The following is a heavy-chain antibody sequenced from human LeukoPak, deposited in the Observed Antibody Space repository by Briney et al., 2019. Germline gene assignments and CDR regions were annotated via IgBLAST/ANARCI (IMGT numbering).Heavy chain of an antibody. V-gene: IGHV3-30-3*01. D-gene: IGHD3-3*01. CDR2: TSFDGSTK. J-gene: IGHJ6*02. Sequence: GRSLRLSCAASGFTFSIYAMHWVRQAPGKGLEWVVVTSFDGSTKYYAESVKGRLTISRDSSKGTVYLQLNSLRLEDSGVYYCARDHPNRGSHYYAVDIWGPGTTVTVSS. CDR1: GFTFSIYA. CDR3: ARDHPNRGSHYYAVDI.